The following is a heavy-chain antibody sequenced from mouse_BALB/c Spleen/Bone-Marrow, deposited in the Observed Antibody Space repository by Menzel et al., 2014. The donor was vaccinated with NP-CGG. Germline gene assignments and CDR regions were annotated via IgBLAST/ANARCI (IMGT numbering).Heavy chain of an antibody. CDR1: GFTFTDYY. V-gene: IGHV7-3*02. Sequence: EVKLMESGGGLVQPGGSLRLSCATSGFTFTDYYMSWVRQPPGKALEWLGFIRNKANGYTTEYSASVKGRFTISRDNSQSILYRQMNTLRAEDSATYYYARDDYYAMDYWGQGTSVTVSS. CDR2: IRNKANGYTT. CDR3: ARDDYYAMDY. J-gene: IGHJ4*01.